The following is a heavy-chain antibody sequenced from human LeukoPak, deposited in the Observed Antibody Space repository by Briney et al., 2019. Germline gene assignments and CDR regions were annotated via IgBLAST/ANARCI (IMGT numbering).Heavy chain of an antibody. V-gene: IGHV4-4*02. J-gene: IGHJ3*02. CDR3: ATFSTVVASPYDAFDI. CDR1: GDSITSINW. D-gene: IGHD2/OR15-2a*01. CDR2: THHGGST. Sequence: PSETLSLTCAVSGDSITSINWWNWVRQPPGKGLEWIGETHHGGSTNYNPSLKSRLTIPVDKSKNQFSLKLSSVTAADTAMYYCATFSTVVASPYDAFDIWGQGTMVTVSS.